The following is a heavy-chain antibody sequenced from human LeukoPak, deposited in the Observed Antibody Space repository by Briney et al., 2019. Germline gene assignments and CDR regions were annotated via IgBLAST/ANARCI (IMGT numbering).Heavy chain of an antibody. D-gene: IGHD1-26*01. CDR2: IYYSGST. CDR1: GGSISSYY. Sequence: SETLSLTCTVSGGSISSYYWSWIRQPPGKGLEWIGYIYYSGSTNYNPSLKSRVTMSVDTSKNQFSLKLSSVTAADTAVYYCASESGSYYKYFDCWGQGTLVTVSS. V-gene: IGHV4-59*12. J-gene: IGHJ4*02. CDR3: ASESGSYYKYFDC.